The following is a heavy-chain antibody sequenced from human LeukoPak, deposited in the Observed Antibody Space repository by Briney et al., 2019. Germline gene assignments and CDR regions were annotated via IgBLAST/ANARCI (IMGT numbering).Heavy chain of an antibody. J-gene: IGHJ4*02. Sequence: SSETLSLTCTVSGGSISSSSYYWGWIRQPPGKGLEWIGSIYYSGSTYYNPSLKSRVTISVDTSKNQFSLKLSSVTAADTAIYYCARDRRRLTILEWSPTFDYWGQGTLVTVSS. CDR2: IYYSGST. V-gene: IGHV4-39*07. CDR1: GGSISSSSYY. D-gene: IGHD3-3*01. CDR3: ARDRRRLTILEWSPTFDY.